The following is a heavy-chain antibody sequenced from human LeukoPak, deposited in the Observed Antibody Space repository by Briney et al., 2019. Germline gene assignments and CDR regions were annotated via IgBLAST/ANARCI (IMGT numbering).Heavy chain of an antibody. CDR2: ISSSSSYI. CDR3: ARDSLYPSLNYDFWSGHYDAFDI. Sequence: PGGSLRLSCAASGFTFSSYSMNWVRQAPGKGLEWVSSISSSSSYIYYADSVKGRFTISRDNAKNSLYLQMNSLRAEDTAVYCCARDSLYPSLNYDFWSGHYDAFDIWGQGTMVTVSS. D-gene: IGHD3-3*01. J-gene: IGHJ3*02. V-gene: IGHV3-21*01. CDR1: GFTFSSYS.